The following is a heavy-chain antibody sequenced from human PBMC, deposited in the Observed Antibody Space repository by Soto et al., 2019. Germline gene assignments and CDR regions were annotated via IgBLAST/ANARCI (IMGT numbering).Heavy chain of an antibody. V-gene: IGHV4-31*03. D-gene: IGHD2-2*01. J-gene: IGHJ5*02. Sequence: SETLSLTCTVSGDSISGGASFWSWIRHTPGKGLEWIANVYYSGSSYYNPSLKSRLTISVDTTKNQFSLQLKSMTAADTAVYYCAKLSCTSSTCYFPGWFDPWGQGTLVTVSS. CDR3: AKLSCTSSTCYFPGWFDP. CDR2: VYYSGSS. CDR1: GDSISGGASF.